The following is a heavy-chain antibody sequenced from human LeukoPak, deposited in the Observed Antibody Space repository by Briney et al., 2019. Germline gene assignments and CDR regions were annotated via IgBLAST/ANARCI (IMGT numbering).Heavy chain of an antibody. Sequence: SQTLSLTCTVSGGSISSGSYYWSWIRQPAGKGLEWIGRTYTSGSTNYNPSLKSRVTISVDTSKNQFSLKLSSVTAADTAVYYCAREAGYCSSTSCYIYYYYYMDVWGKGTTVTVSS. CDR3: AREAGYCSSTSCYIYYYYYMDV. CDR1: GGSISSGSYY. V-gene: IGHV4-61*02. J-gene: IGHJ6*03. CDR2: TYTSGST. D-gene: IGHD2-2*02.